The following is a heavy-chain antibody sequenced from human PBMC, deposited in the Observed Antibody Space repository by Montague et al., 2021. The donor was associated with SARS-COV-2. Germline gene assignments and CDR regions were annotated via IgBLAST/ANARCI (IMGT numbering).Heavy chain of an antibody. CDR2: IYYTGST. D-gene: IGHD3-22*01. V-gene: IGHV4-39*07. Sequence: SETLSLTCTVSGGSISSSSYYWGWIRQPPGKGLEWIGCIYYTGSTYYNPSLKSRVTISVDTSKNQFSLKLSSVTAADTAVYYCASDTRIAMLVVVTRYGLDVWGQGTTVTVSS. CDR3: ASDTRIAMLVVVTRYGLDV. J-gene: IGHJ6*02. CDR1: GGSISSSSYY.